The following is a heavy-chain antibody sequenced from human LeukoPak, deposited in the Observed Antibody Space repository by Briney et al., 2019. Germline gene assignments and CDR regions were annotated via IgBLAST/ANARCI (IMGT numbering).Heavy chain of an antibody. D-gene: IGHD6-19*01. CDR1: GYTFTSYA. Sequence: EASVKVSCKASGYTFTSYAMNWVRQAPGQGLEWMGWINTNTGNPTYAQGFTGRFVFSLDTSVSTAYLQITSLKAEDTAVYYCARGGISSGWVPDYWGQGTLVTVSS. CDR3: ARGGISSGWVPDY. CDR2: INTNTGNP. V-gene: IGHV7-4-1*02. J-gene: IGHJ4*02.